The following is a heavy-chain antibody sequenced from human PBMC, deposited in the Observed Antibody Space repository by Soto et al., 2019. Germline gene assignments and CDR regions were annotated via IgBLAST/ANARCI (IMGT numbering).Heavy chain of an antibody. CDR2: MNPNSGNS. Sequence: ASVKVSCKASGYTFTNSDINWVRQATGQGLEWVGWMNPNSGNSGCAQKFQGRVTMTRNTSISTAYMELSSLRSEDTAVYYCARELRAVAGTPFGYWGQGTLVTVYS. CDR1: GYTFTNSD. CDR3: ARELRAVAGTPFGY. V-gene: IGHV1-8*01. D-gene: IGHD6-19*01. J-gene: IGHJ4*02.